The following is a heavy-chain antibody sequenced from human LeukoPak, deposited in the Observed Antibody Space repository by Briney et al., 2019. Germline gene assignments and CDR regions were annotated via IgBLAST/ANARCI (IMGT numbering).Heavy chain of an antibody. D-gene: IGHD3-3*01. CDR2: ISGSGGST. Sequence: GSLRLSCAASGFTFSSYGMHWVRQAPGKGLEWVSAISGSGGSTYYADSVKGRFTISRDNSKNTLYLQMNSLRAEDTAVYYCAKVSTIFGVGEFDYWGQGTLVTVSS. CDR1: GFTFSSYG. J-gene: IGHJ4*02. V-gene: IGHV3-23*01. CDR3: AKVSTIFGVGEFDY.